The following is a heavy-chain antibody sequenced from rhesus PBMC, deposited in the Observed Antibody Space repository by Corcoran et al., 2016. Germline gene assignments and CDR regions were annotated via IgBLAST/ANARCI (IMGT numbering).Heavy chain of an antibody. J-gene: IGHJ5-2*02. CDR3: ARDRGNFYNSLDL. D-gene: IGHD4-35*01. CDR1: GGSFRDYY. Sequence: QVQLQESGPGLVKPSETLSLTCAVSGGSFRDYYWGWIRKLPGKGLELIGYLSGSGGDTDSSPSLKSRVTLSTDASKNQFALKLSAVTAADTAVYYCARDRGNFYNSLDLWGRGVLVTVSS. CDR2: LSGSGGDT. V-gene: IGHV4-165*01.